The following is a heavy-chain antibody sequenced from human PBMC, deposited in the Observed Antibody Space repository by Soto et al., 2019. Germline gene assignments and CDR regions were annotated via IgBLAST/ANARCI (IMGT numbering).Heavy chain of an antibody. V-gene: IGHV4-59*01. CDR2: IYYSGST. CDR1: GGSISNFY. Sequence: SETLSLTCTVSGGSISNFYWTWIRQPPGKGLEWVGYIYYSGSTNYNPSLKSRVTISVDTSKNQFSLKVSSVTAADTAVYYCARVPSPWGQGTLVTVSS. CDR3: ARVPSP. J-gene: IGHJ5*02.